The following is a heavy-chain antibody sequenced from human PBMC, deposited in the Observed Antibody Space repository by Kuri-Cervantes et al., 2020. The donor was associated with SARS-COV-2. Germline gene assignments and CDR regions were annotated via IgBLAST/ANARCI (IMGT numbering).Heavy chain of an antibody. D-gene: IGHD6-6*01. V-gene: IGHV3-13*05. CDR3: AKSGYSSSSYYYYYGMDV. CDR2: IGTAGDP. CDR1: GFTFSSYD. J-gene: IGHJ6*01. Sequence: GESLKISCAASGFTFSSYDMHWVRQATGKGLEWVSAIGTAGDPYYPGSVKGRFTISRENAKNSLYLQMNSLRAEDTAVYYCAKSGYSSSSYYYYYGMDVWGQGTTVTGYS.